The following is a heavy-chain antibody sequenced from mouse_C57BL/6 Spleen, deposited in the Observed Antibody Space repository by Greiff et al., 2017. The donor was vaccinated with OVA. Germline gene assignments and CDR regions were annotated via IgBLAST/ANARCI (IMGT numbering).Heavy chain of an antibody. J-gene: IGHJ4*01. CDR3: SRGDGSRAMDY. V-gene: IGHV1-61*01. CDR2: INPTDGDT. D-gene: IGHD1-1*01. CDR1: GYTFTSSW. Sequence: QVQLQQPGAELVRPGSSVKLSCKASGYTFTSSWMDWVKQRPGQGLEWIGNINPTDGDTNYNQQFKDKATLTVDKSSSTAYMQRSSLTSVDSAVYYWSRGDGSRAMDYWGQGTSVTVSS.